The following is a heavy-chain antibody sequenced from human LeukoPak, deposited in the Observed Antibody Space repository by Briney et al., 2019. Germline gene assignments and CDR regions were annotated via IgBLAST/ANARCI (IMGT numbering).Heavy chain of an antibody. CDR3: ARDSSGWSAIDY. CDR1: GFAFSSYA. D-gene: IGHD6-19*01. CDR2: ISYDGSNK. J-gene: IGHJ4*02. V-gene: IGHV3-30-3*01. Sequence: GGSLRLSCAASGFAFSSYAMHWVRQAPGKGLEWVAVISYDGSNKYYADSVKGRFTISRDNSKNTLYLQMNSLRAEDTAVYYCARDSSGWSAIDYWGQGTLVTVSS.